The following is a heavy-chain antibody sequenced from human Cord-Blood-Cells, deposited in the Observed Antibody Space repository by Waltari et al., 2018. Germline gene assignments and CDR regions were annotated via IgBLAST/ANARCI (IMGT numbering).Heavy chain of an antibody. CDR1: GFSLSNARLG. D-gene: IGHD7-27*01. CDR3: ARITSHWGHWYFDL. V-gene: IGHV2-26*01. J-gene: IGHJ2*01. Sequence: QVTLKESGPVLVKPTETLTLTCTVPGFSLSNARLGVSWLRQPPGKALEWLAHIFSNDEKSYSTSLKSRLTISKDTSKSQVVLTMTNMDPVDTATYYCARITSHWGHWYFDLWGRGTLVTVSS. CDR2: IFSNDEK.